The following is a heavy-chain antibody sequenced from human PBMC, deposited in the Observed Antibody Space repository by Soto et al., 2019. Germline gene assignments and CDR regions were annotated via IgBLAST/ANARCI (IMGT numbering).Heavy chain of an antibody. V-gene: IGHV3-53*01. CDR3: ARDLRTLYGMDV. CDR1: GFPVSSNY. CDR2: IYSGGST. J-gene: IGHJ6*02. Sequence: EVQLVESGGGLIQPGGSLRLSCAASGFPVSSNYMSWVRQAPGKGLEWVSVIYSGGSTYYAESVKGRFTTSRDNSKNTLYLQMNSLRAEDTAVYYCARDLRTLYGMDVWGQGTTVTVSS.